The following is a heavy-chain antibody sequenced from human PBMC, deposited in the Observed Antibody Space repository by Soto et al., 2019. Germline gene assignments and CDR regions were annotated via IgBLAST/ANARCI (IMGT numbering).Heavy chain of an antibody. Sequence: PSETLSLTCAVSGFSISSGYFWGWSRQPPGKGPEWLGSIYHSGTTYYNPSVKGRVTISVDTSKNQFSLKMSSVTAADTAVYYCARDSSGYYWFDPWGQGTLVTVSS. CDR1: GFSISSGYF. CDR2: IYHSGTT. J-gene: IGHJ5*02. V-gene: IGHV4-38-2*02. CDR3: ARDSSGYYWFDP. D-gene: IGHD3-22*01.